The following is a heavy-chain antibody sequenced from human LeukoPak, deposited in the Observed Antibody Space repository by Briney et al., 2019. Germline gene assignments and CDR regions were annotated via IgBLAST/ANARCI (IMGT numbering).Heavy chain of an antibody. Sequence: SETLSLTCTVSGYSISSGYYWDWIRQPPGKGLEWIGSIYHSGSTYYNPSLKSRVTISVDTSKNQFSLKLSSVTAADTAVYYCARDIVLMVYAIPPGPFDYWGQGTLVTVSS. CDR3: ARDIVLMVYAIPPGPFDY. V-gene: IGHV4-38-2*02. J-gene: IGHJ4*02. D-gene: IGHD2-8*01. CDR1: GYSISSGYY. CDR2: IYHSGST.